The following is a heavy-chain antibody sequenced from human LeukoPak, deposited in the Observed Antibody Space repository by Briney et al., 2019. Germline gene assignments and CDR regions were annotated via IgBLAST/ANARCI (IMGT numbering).Heavy chain of an antibody. CDR2: IFYTGNT. J-gene: IGHJ4*02. Sequence: SETLSLICSVTGGSISGCHWNWIRESPGKGLERISNIFYTGNTDYNPSLTSRGTISVDTSKTQFSLKLSSVTAADTAVYYCARGVTQWLVPNWGQGTLVTVSS. D-gene: IGHD6-19*01. CDR3: ARGVTQWLVPN. CDR1: GGSISGCH. V-gene: IGHV4-59*12.